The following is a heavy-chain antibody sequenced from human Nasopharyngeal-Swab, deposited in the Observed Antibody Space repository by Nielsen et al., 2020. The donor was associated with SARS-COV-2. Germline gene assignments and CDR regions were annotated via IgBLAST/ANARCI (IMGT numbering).Heavy chain of an antibody. CDR1: GGTFSGYA. Sequence: SVKVSCKASGGTFSGYAISWVRQAPGQGLEWMGGIIPIFGTANYAQKFQGRVTITADESTSTAYMELSSLRSEDTAVYYCARDRSRWLQKLTPDAFDIWGQGTMVTVSS. D-gene: IGHD5-24*01. J-gene: IGHJ3*02. CDR2: IIPIFGTA. CDR3: ARDRSRWLQKLTPDAFDI. V-gene: IGHV1-69*13.